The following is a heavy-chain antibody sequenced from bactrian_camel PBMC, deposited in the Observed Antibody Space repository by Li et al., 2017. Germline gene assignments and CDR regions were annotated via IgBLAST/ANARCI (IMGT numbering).Heavy chain of an antibody. J-gene: IGHJ4*01. CDR2: ISSGGRVE. D-gene: IGHD5*01. Sequence: HVQLVESGGGSVQAGGSLRLSCKASGYTTYSNCMGWFRQAPGKDREGVAAISSGGRVETYDGSTKGRFTISQDNAKTTLYLQMDSLKVEDSAMYYCAADYRPSFTVGVADILSFAYTGKGTQVTVS. CDR1: GYTTYSNC. V-gene: IGHV3S26*01.